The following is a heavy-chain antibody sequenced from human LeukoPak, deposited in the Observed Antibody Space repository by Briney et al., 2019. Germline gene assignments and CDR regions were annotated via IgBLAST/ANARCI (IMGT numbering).Heavy chain of an antibody. D-gene: IGHD3-10*01. CDR2: MNPNSGNT. V-gene: IGHV1-8*01. J-gene: IGHJ4*02. CDR1: GYTFTSYD. CDR3: ARGGILWFGELLYYFDY. Sequence: GASVKVSCKASGYTFTSYDINWVRQATGQGLEWMGWMNPNSGNTGYAQKFQGRVTMTRNTSISTAYMELSSLRSEDTAVYYCARGGILWFGELLYYFDYWGQGTLVIVSS.